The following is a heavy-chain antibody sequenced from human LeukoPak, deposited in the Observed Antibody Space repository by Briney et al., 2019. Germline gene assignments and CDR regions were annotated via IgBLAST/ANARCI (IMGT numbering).Heavy chain of an antibody. V-gene: IGHV1-2*06. CDR3: TREGLSVDY. Sequence: ASVEVSCKASGYTFTGYYIHWLRQAPGQGLEWMGRINPNSGDTNYAQKFQGRVTMTRDTSISTACMELSRLRSDDTAVYYCTREGLSVDYWGQGTLVTVSS. CDR2: INPNSGDT. J-gene: IGHJ4*02. CDR1: GYTFTGYY. D-gene: IGHD5/OR15-5a*01.